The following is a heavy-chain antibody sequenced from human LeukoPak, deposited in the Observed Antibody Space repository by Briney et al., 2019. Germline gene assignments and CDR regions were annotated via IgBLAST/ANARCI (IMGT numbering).Heavy chain of an antibody. Sequence: ASVKVSCKASGYTFTGYYMHWVRQAPGQGLEWMGWINPNSGGTNYAQKFQGRVTMTRDTSISTAYMELSRLRSDDTAVYYCARAMYSGSYASFDYWGQGTLVTVSS. CDR3: ARAMYSGSYASFDY. CDR2: INPNSGGT. CDR1: GYTFTGYY. V-gene: IGHV1-2*02. D-gene: IGHD1-26*01. J-gene: IGHJ4*02.